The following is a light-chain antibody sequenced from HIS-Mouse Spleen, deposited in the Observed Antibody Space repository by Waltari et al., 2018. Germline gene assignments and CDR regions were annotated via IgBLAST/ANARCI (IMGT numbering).Light chain of an antibody. CDR3: QQYNSYPL. V-gene: IGKV1-5*03. J-gene: IGKJ4*01. Sequence: DIQMTQSPSTLSASVGDRDTITCRASQSISSWLAWYQQKSGKAPKLLIYKASSLESGVPSRFSGSGSETEFTLTISCLQPDDFATYYCQQYNSYPLFGGGTKVEIK. CDR1: QSISSW. CDR2: KAS.